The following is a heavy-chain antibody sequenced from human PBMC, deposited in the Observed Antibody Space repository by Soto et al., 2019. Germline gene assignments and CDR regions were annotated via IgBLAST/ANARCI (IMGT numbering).Heavy chain of an antibody. J-gene: IGHJ4*02. V-gene: IGHV4-61*01. D-gene: IGHD6-13*01. Sequence: SETLSLTCTVSGGSVSSGSYYWSWIRQPPGKGLEWIGYIYYSGSTNYNPSLKSRVTISVDTSKNQFSLKLSSVTAADTAVYYCATKYCRSWYSLPDFFDYWGQGTLVTSPQ. CDR3: ATKYCRSWYSLPDFFDY. CDR2: IYYSGST. CDR1: GGSVSSGSYY.